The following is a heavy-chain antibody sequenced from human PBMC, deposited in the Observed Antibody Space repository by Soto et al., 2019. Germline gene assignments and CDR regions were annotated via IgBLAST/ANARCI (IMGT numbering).Heavy chain of an antibody. Sequence: QITLKESGPTLVKPTQTLTLTCAVSGFSLSTSGVGVGWIRQPPGKALEWLALIYWDDSKRYSPSLKSRLTITKDTSKNQMVLTMTNVDPVDTATYYCARGDSTGYYPYWGQGTLVTVSS. D-gene: IGHD3-22*01. CDR1: GFSLSTSGVG. CDR3: ARGDSTGYYPY. CDR2: IYWDDSK. V-gene: IGHV2-5*02. J-gene: IGHJ4*02.